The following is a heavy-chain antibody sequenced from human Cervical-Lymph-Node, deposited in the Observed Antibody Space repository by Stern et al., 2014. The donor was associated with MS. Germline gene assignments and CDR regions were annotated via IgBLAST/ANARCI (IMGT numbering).Heavy chain of an antibody. CDR3: ARHVQGFDY. CDR1: GYSFTIYY. J-gene: IGHJ4*02. CDR2: IYPSDSDP. Sequence: EMQLVESGAEVKKPGESLKISCKLSGYSFTIYYIAWVRQMPGKGLEWMWVIYPSDSDPTSSHSFQGQCTISADKSITTAYLQWSSLRASDTAMYYCARHVQGFDYWGQGTLVTVSS. V-gene: IGHV5-51*01.